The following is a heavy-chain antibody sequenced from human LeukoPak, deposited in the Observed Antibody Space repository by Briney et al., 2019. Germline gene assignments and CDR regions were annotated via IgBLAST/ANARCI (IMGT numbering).Heavy chain of an antibody. CDR3: AKGPDSAYFGAPYFDY. Sequence: GGSLRLSCAASGFTFSSYGMHWVRQAPGKGLEWVAVISYDGSNKYYADSVKGRLTISRDNSKNTLYLQMNSLRAEDTAVYYCAKGPDSAYFGAPYFDYWGQGTLVTVSS. V-gene: IGHV3-30*18. J-gene: IGHJ4*02. CDR1: GFTFSSYG. CDR2: ISYDGSNK. D-gene: IGHD3-16*01.